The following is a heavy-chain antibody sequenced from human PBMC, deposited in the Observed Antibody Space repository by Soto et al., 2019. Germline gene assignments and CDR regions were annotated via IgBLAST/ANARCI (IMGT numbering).Heavy chain of an antibody. V-gene: IGHV1-69*13. Sequence: GASVKVSCKASGGTFSSYAISWVRQAPGQGLEWMGGIIPIFGTANYAQKFQGGVTITADESTSTAYMELSSLRSEDTAVYYCARGRPITGTKGFWFDPWGQGTLVTVSS. J-gene: IGHJ5*02. CDR2: IIPIFGTA. CDR3: ARGRPITGTKGFWFDP. D-gene: IGHD1-20*01. CDR1: GGTFSSYA.